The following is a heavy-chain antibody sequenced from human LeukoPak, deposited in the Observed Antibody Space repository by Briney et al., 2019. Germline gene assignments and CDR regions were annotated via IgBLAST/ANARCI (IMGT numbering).Heavy chain of an antibody. CDR3: AHRVGDYDFWSGYYLEGGWFDP. J-gene: IGHJ5*02. CDR2: IYWNDDK. CDR1: GFSLSTRGVG. V-gene: IGHV2-5*01. Sequence: SGPTLVNPTQTLTLTCTFSGFSLSTRGVGVGWIRHPPGKALEWLAFIYWNDDKRYSSSLKSKLTITKDTSKNQVVLTMTNMDPVDTATYYCAHRVGDYDFWSGYYLEGGWFDPWGQGTLVTVSS. D-gene: IGHD3-3*01.